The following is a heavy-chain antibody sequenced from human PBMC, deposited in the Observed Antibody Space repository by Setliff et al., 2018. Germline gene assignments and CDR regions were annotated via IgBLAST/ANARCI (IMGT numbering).Heavy chain of an antibody. V-gene: IGHV4-39*01. D-gene: IGHD2-15*01. CDR3: VRPGGTTVVARHFDY. J-gene: IGHJ4*01. Sequence: KSSETLSLTCTVSDDSFTSSRYYWGWIRQAPGSGLEWIGSISYSGTPYYNAPVESRVTISIDTSRNQFSLELRSVTVADTATYYCVRPGGTTVVARHFDYWGSGILVTVSS. CDR2: ISYSGTP. CDR1: DDSFTSSRYY.